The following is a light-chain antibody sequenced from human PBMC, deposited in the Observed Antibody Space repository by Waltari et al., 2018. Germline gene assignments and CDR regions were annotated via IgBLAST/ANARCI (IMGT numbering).Light chain of an antibody. CDR2: AAS. Sequence: DIQMTHSPSSLSASVRARVTITCRASQSISSYLTWYQQKPVKAPTLLIYAASSLQSGVPSRFSGSGSGTEFTLTISSLQPEDFATYYCQQSYSTPRTFGQGTKVEIK. CDR1: QSISSY. V-gene: IGKV1-39*01. J-gene: IGKJ1*01. CDR3: QQSYSTPRT.